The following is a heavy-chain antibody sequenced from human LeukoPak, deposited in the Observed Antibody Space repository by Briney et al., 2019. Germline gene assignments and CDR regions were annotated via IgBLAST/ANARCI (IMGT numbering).Heavy chain of an antibody. D-gene: IGHD6-19*01. CDR1: GYSFTSYW. J-gene: IGHJ1*01. Sequence: GESLKISCKGSGYSFTSYWIGWVRQMPGKGLEWMGIIYPGDSDTRYSPSFQGQVTISADKSISTAYLQWSSLKASDTAMYYCARREYSGWSNAEYFQHWGQGTLVTVSS. CDR3: ARREYSGWSNAEYFQH. CDR2: IYPGDSDT. V-gene: IGHV5-51*01.